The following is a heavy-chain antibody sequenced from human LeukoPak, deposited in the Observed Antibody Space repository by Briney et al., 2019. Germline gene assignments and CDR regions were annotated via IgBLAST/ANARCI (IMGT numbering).Heavy chain of an antibody. Sequence: GASVKVSCKASGYTFTGYYMHWVRQAPGQGLEWMGWINPNSGGTNYAQKFQGRVTMTRDTSISTAYMELSRLRSDDTAVYYCARDSFGSGSHAGVYGMDVWGQGTTVTVSS. D-gene: IGHD1-26*01. CDR3: ARDSFGSGSHAGVYGMDV. CDR2: INPNSGGT. J-gene: IGHJ6*02. V-gene: IGHV1-2*02. CDR1: GYTFTGYY.